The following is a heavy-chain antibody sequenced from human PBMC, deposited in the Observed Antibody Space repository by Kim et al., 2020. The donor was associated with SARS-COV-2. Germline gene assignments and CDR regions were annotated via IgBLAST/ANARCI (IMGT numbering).Heavy chain of an antibody. Sequence: SETLSLTCTVSGYSISSGSYWGWIRQPPGKGLEWIGSIYHSGSTYYNPSLKSRVTISLDTSKNQFSLKLSSVTAADTAVYYCARALPGTSDYWGQGTLVTVSS. V-gene: IGHV4-38-2*02. CDR2: IYHSGST. CDR1: GYSISSGSY. J-gene: IGHJ4*02. D-gene: IGHD1-1*01. CDR3: ARALPGTSDY.